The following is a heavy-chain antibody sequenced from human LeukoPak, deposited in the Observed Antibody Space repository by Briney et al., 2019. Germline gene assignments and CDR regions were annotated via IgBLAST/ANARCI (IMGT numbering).Heavy chain of an antibody. V-gene: IGHV1-58*01. Sequence: SVKVSCKASGFSFTNSAVQWVRQARGQGLEWIGWIVVGSGNTIYVQKFQERVTITRDMSTSTAYMELSSLRSEDTAVYYCAAGYIGGAVVTNAFDIWGQGTMVTVSS. CDR3: AAGYIGGAVVTNAFDI. CDR2: IVVGSGNT. CDR1: GFSFTNSA. D-gene: IGHD5-18*01. J-gene: IGHJ3*02.